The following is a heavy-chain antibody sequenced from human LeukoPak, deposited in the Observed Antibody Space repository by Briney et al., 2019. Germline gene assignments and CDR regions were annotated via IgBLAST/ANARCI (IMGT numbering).Heavy chain of an antibody. CDR2: ISTSGDAI. Sequence: GGSLRLSCVASGFTFNTYSMNWVRQAPGKGLEWVSYISTSGDAIYYADSVQGRFTISRDNAKNSLYLQMNSLSAEDTAVYYCATWDRFDPWGQGTLVTVSS. J-gene: IGHJ5*02. CDR3: ATWDRFDP. CDR1: GFTFNTYS. D-gene: IGHD1-26*01. V-gene: IGHV3-48*04.